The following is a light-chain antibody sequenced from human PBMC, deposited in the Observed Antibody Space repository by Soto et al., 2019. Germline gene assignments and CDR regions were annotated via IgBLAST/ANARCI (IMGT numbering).Light chain of an antibody. V-gene: IGKV3-20*01. CDR1: QSVSSSY. J-gene: IGKJ2*01. CDR3: QQYGSSPYT. CDR2: GAS. Sequence: EIVLTQSPGTLSLSPGERATLSCRASQSVSSSYLAWYQQKPGQAPRLLIYGASSMATGIPDRFSGSGSGTDCTLTISRLEPEDCAVYYCQQYGSSPYTFGQGTKREIK.